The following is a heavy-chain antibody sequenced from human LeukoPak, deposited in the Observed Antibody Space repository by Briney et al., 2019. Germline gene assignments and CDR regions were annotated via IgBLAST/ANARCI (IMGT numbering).Heavy chain of an antibody. CDR3: ANINPLDGYNDY. CDR2: ISYDGSNK. J-gene: IGHJ4*02. Sequence: GSLRLSCAASGFTFSSYAMHWVRQAPGKGLEWVAVISYDGSNKYYADSVKGRFTISRDNSKNTLYLQMNSLRAEDTAVYYCANINPLDGYNDYWGQGTLVTVSS. D-gene: IGHD5-24*01. CDR1: GFTFSSYA. V-gene: IGHV3-30-3*01.